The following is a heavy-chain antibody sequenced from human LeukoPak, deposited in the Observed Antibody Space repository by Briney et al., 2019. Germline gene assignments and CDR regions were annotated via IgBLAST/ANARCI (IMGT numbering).Heavy chain of an antibody. D-gene: IGHD5-24*01. J-gene: IGHJ4*02. CDR3: ARSRRDGYNFAFHD. CDR2: IFYSGST. CDR1: SGSISTSNYY. Sequence: SETLSLTCTVSSGSISTSNYYWGWVRQPPGKALEWIGNIFYSGSTYYSPSLKSRVTISVDTSKNQFSLKLSSVTAADTAVYYCARSRRDGYNFAFHDWGQGTLVTVSS. V-gene: IGHV4-39*07.